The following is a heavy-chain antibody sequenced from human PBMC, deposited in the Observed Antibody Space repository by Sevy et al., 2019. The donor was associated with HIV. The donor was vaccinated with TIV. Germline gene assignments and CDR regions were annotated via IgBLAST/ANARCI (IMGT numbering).Heavy chain of an antibody. CDR1: GDSVSSNSAA. Sequence: QSQTLSLTCAISGDSVSSNSAAWNWIRQSPSRGLEWLGRTYYRSKWYNDYAVSVKSRITINPDTSKNQFSLQLNSVTPEDTALYYCARNPPYCSSTSCHFDYWGQGTLVTVSS. V-gene: IGHV6-1*01. CDR2: TYYRSKWYN. CDR3: ARNPPYCSSTSCHFDY. D-gene: IGHD2-2*01. J-gene: IGHJ4*02.